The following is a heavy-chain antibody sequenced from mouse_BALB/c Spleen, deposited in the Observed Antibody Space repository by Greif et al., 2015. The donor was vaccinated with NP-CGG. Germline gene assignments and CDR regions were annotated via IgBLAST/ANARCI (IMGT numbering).Heavy chain of an antibody. CDR2: IDPANGNT. CDR3: ARLYGSSY. D-gene: IGHD1-1*01. Sequence: EVMLVESGAELVKPGASVKLSCTASGFNIKDTYMHWVKQRPEQGLEWIGRIDPANGNTKYDPKFQGKATITADTSSNTAYLQLSSLTSEDTAVYYCARLYGSSYWGQGTTLTVSS. V-gene: IGHV14-3*02. J-gene: IGHJ2*01. CDR1: GFNIKDTY.